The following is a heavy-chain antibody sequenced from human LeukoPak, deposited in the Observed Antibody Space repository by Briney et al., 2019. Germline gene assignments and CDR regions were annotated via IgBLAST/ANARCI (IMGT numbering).Heavy chain of an antibody. D-gene: IGHD1-26*01. CDR2: INPDSGGT. CDR3: AKDLGSGSYQPSDY. Sequence: ASVKVSCKASGYTFTGYYTHWVRQAPGQGLEWMGWINPDSGGTRYAQKFQGRVTMTRDTSIRTAYMELSRLRSDDTAVYYCAKDLGSGSYQPSDYWGQGTLVTVSS. CDR1: GYTFTGYY. V-gene: IGHV1-2*02. J-gene: IGHJ4*02.